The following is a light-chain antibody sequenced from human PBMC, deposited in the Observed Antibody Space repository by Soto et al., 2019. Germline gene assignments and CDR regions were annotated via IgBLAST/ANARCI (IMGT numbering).Light chain of an antibody. V-gene: IGKV1-33*01. CDR3: QQYDNLPPYT. CDR2: DAS. Sequence: DIQMTQSPSCLSASVGDRVTITFQASQDISNYLNWYQQKPGKAPKLLIYDASNLETGVPSRFSGSGSGTDFPFTISSLQPEDIATYYCQQYDNLPPYTFGQGTKLEIK. J-gene: IGKJ2*01. CDR1: QDISNY.